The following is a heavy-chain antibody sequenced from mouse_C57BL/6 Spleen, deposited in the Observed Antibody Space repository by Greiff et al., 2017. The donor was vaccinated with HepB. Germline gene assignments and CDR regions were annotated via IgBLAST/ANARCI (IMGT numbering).Heavy chain of an antibody. CDR1: GYTFTDYY. V-gene: IGHV1-26*01. J-gene: IGHJ2*01. CDR3: ARSTAEVLYFDY. CDR2: INPNNGGT. Sequence: EVQLQQSGPELVKPGASVKISCKASGYTFTDYYMNWVKQSHGKSLEWIGDINPNNGGTSYNKKLKGKATLTVDKSSSTAYMELRSLTSEDSAVYFVARSTAEVLYFDYWGQGTTPTVSS. D-gene: IGHD3-2*01.